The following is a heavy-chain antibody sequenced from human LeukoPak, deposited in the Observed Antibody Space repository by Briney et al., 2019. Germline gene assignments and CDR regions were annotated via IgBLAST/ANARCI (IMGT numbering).Heavy chain of an antibody. CDR3: VRDFTGGSSAFDY. D-gene: IGHD2-15*01. CDR1: GFTFSTYD. CDR2: ISYDGSGK. Sequence: GGSLRLSCAASGFTFSTYDIHWVRQAPGKGLEWVAIISYDGSGKHYADSVKGRFTISRDNSKNTLYLQMNSLRPEDTAVYYCVRDFTGGSSAFDYWGQGTLVTVSS. J-gene: IGHJ4*02. V-gene: IGHV3-30*19.